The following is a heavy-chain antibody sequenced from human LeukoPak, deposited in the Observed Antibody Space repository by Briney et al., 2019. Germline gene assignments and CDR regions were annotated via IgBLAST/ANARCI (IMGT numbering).Heavy chain of an antibody. CDR1: GYTFTSYD. J-gene: IGHJ4*02. CDR3: ARGDFLEWLLSFDY. V-gene: IGHV1-8*03. CDR2: MNPNSGNT. D-gene: IGHD3-3*01. Sequence: ASVNVSCKASGYTFTSYDINWVRQAPGQGLEWMGWMNPNSGNTGYAQKFQGRVTITRNTSISTAYMELSSLRSEDTAVYYCARGDFLEWLLSFDYWGQGTLVTVSS.